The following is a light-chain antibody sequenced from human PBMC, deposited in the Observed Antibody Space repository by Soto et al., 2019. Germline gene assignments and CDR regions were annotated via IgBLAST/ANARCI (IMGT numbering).Light chain of an antibody. CDR3: QQDNSYLST. CDR1: QRISRG. CDR2: DAS. J-gene: IGKJ3*01. V-gene: IGKV1-5*01. Sequence: DIQMTQSPSTLSASVGDRGTITCRASQRISRGVAWYQQKPGKAPKLLIYDASSLESGVPSRFSGSGSGTEFTLTISILEPDDFATYDCQQDNSYLSTVGPGTKVVIK.